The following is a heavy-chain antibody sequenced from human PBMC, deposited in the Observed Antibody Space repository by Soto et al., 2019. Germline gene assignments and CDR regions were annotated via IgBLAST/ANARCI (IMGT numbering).Heavy chain of an antibody. V-gene: IGHV3-66*01. D-gene: IGHD3-9*01. CDR2: IYSGGST. J-gene: IGHJ6*03. CDR3: AREGYDILTDTSTYYYYYMDV. CDR1: GFTVSSNY. Sequence: GGSLRLSCAASGFTVSSNYMSWVRQAPGKGLEWVSVIYSGGSTYYADSVKGRFTISRDNSKNTLYLQMNSLRAEDTAVYYCAREGYDILTDTSTYYYYYMDVWGKGTTVTVSS.